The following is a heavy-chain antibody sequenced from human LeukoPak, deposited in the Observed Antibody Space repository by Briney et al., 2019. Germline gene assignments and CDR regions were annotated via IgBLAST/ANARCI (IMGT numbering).Heavy chain of an antibody. CDR2: ISSSSSYL. CDR1: GFTFSSYS. Sequence: GGSLRLSCAASGFTFSSYSMNWVRQAPGKGLEWVSSISSSSSYLYYADSVKGRFTISRDNAKNSLYLQMNSLRAEDTAVYYCARDLSSSSGWYYDYYYYGMDVWGQGTTVTVSS. D-gene: IGHD6-19*01. CDR3: ARDLSSSSGWYYDYYYYGMDV. V-gene: IGHV3-21*01. J-gene: IGHJ6*02.